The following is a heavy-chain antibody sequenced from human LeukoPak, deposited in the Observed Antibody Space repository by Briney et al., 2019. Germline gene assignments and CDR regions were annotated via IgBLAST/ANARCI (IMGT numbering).Heavy chain of an antibody. D-gene: IGHD3-22*01. CDR2: IKQDGSEK. Sequence: PGGSLRLSCAASGFTFSSYWMSWVRQAPGKGLEWVANIKQDGSEKYYVDSVKGRFTISRDNAKNSLYLQMNSLRAEDTAVYYCARGYYDSSGYRSDYWGQGTLVTVSS. V-gene: IGHV3-7*01. CDR1: GFTFSSYW. CDR3: ARGYYDSSGYRSDY. J-gene: IGHJ4*02.